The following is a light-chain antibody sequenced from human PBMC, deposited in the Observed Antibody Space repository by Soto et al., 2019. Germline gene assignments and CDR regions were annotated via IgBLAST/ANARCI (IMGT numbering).Light chain of an antibody. CDR1: QSVGNF. V-gene: IGKV1-39*01. CDR2: AAS. CDR3: QQYGSSPEWT. Sequence: DIQMTQSPSSLSASVGDRVTITCPASQSVGNFLNWYQQKPGLPPKYLIYAASNLQSGVPSRFSGSGSGTDFTLTISRLEPEDFAVYYCQQYGSSPEWTFGQGTKVDI. J-gene: IGKJ1*01.